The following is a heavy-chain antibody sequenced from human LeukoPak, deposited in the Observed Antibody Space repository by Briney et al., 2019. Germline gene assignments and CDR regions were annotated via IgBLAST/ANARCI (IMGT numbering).Heavy chain of an antibody. CDR1: GFTFSSYS. J-gene: IGHJ4*02. CDR2: ISSSSSYI. Sequence: GGSLRLSCAASGFTFSSYSMNWVRQAPGKGLEWVSSISSSSSYIYYADSVKGRFTISRDNAKNSLYLQMNSLRAGDTAVYYCARAMLGGSYFDYWGQGTLVTVSS. D-gene: IGHD1-26*01. CDR3: ARAMLGGSYFDY. V-gene: IGHV3-21*01.